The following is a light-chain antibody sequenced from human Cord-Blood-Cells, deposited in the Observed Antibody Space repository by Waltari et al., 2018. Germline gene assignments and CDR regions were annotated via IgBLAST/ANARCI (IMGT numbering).Light chain of an antibody. CDR2: GAS. V-gene: IGKV3-11*01. CDR1: QSVSSY. CDR3: QQRSNWPYT. Sequence: EIVLTQSPATLSLSPGERATLSCRASQSVSSYLAWYQQKPGQAPRLLIYGASNRATCIPARFSGSGSGTDFTLTISSLEPEDFAVYYCQQRSNWPYTFGQGTKLEIK. J-gene: IGKJ2*01.